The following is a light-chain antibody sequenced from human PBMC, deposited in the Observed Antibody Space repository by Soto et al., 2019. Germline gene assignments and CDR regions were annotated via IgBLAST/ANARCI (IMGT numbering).Light chain of an antibody. CDR2: DVS. CDR3: CSYAGSYTWV. Sequence: QSALTQPRSVSGSPGQSVTISCTGTSNDVGGYNYVSWYQHHPGKAPKLMIYDVSKRPSGVPDRFSASKSGNTASLTISGLQAEDEADYYCCSYAGSYTWVFGGGTKLTVL. V-gene: IGLV2-11*01. CDR1: SNDVGGYNY. J-gene: IGLJ3*02.